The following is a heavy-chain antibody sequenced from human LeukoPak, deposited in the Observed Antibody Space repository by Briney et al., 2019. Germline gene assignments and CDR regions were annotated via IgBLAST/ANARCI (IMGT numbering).Heavy chain of an antibody. J-gene: IGHJ4*02. CDR3: AKVRGSSWGPFDY. CDR1: GFTFSSHA. D-gene: IGHD6-13*01. V-gene: IGHV3-23*01. Sequence: PGGSLRLSCAASGFTFSSHAMSWVRQAPGKGLEWVSVITGSGDSTYYADSVKGRFTISRDNSKNMLYLQMNSLRAEDTAIYYCAKVRGSSWGPFDYWGQGTLVTVSP. CDR2: ITGSGDST.